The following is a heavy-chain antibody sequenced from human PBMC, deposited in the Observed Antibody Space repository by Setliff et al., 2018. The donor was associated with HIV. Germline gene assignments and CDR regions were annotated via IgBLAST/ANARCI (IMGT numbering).Heavy chain of an antibody. CDR1: GYTFTSFV. CDR3: ARVGVFGEFIENWFDP. D-gene: IGHD3-10*02. CDR2: INTNTGNP. J-gene: IGHJ5*02. Sequence: ASVKVSCKASGYTFTSFVMNWVRQAPGQGLEWMGWINTNTGNPTDAQDFTGRFVFSLDTSVSTAYLQISRLKAEDTAVYYCARVGVFGEFIENWFDPWGQGTLVTVSS. V-gene: IGHV7-4-1*02.